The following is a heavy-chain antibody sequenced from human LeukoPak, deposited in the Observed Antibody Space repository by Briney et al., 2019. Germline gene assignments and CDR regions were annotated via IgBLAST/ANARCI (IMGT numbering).Heavy chain of an antibody. V-gene: IGHV4-59*01. CDR3: ARTLYCGDDCYYFDS. Sequence: SETLSLTCTVSGGSTSSYYWSWIRQPPGRGLEWIGFIYSTGTTNYIPSLKSRVTISVDTSKNQFSLNLSSVTAADTAVYYCARTLYCGDDCYYFDSWGQGTLVTVSS. D-gene: IGHD2-21*02. CDR1: GGSTSSYY. J-gene: IGHJ4*02. CDR2: IYSTGTT.